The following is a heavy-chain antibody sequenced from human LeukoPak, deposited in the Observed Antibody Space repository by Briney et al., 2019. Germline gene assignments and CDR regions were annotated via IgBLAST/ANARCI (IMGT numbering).Heavy chain of an antibody. J-gene: IGHJ4*02. V-gene: IGHV3-23*01. CDR1: GFTFSSYA. D-gene: IGHD2-15*01. CDR3: AKGTEGYCSGTICYPFDY. CDR2: ITGSGSDT. Sequence: PGGSLRLSCAASGFTFSSYAMNWVRQVPGKGLEWVSSITGSGSDTYFVDSVKGRFTISRYNSKNTLYLQLNSLRAEDTAVYYCAKGTEGYCSGTICYPFDYWGRGTLVTVSS.